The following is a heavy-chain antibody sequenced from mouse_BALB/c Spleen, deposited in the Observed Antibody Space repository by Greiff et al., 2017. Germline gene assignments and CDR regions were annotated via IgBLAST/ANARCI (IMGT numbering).Heavy chain of an antibody. J-gene: IGHJ4*01. D-gene: IGHD2-1*01. V-gene: IGHV5-6*01. Sequence: EVHLVESGGDLVKPGGSLKLSCAASGFTFSSYGMSWVRQTPDKRLEWVATISSGGSYTYYPDSVKGRFTISRDNAKNTLYLQMSSLKSEDTAMYYCARPYGKGAMDYWGQGTSVTVSS. CDR3: ARPYGKGAMDY. CDR2: ISSGGSYT. CDR1: GFTFSSYG.